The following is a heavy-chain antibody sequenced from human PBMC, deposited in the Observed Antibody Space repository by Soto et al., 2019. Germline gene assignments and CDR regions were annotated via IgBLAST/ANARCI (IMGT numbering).Heavy chain of an antibody. CDR1: GGLFSSFA. V-gene: IGHV1-69*01. D-gene: IGHD3-16*01. CDR2: IIPVFGTT. Sequence: QGQLVQSGPEVKRPGSSVKVSCKDSGGLFSSFAISWVRQAPGQGLEWLGGIIPVFGTTNYAEKFQDRVTITADESTNTAYMELSSLTSGDTVMYYCARGGGPYVWFNEFWGQGTLVTVSS. CDR3: ARGGGPYVWFNEF. J-gene: IGHJ4*02.